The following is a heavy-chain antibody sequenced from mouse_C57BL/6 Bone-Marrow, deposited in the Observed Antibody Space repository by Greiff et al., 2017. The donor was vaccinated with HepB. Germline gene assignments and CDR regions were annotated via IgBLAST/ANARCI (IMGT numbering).Heavy chain of an antibody. CDR2: IDPSDSYT. V-gene: IGHV1-50*01. CDR1: GYTFTSYW. D-gene: IGHD3-2*02. J-gene: IGHJ4*01. CDR3: ARDSSGLYAMDY. Sequence: QVQLQQPGAELVKPGASVKLSCKASGYTFTSYWMQWVKQRPGQGLEWIGEIDPSDSYTNYNQKFKGKATLTVDTSSSTAYMQLSSLTSEDYAVYYCARDSSGLYAMDYWGQGTSVTVSS.